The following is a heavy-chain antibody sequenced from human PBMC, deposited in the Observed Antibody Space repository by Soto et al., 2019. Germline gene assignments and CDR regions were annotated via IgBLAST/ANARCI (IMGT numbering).Heavy chain of an antibody. CDR2: IYHSGST. V-gene: IGHV4-4*02. D-gene: IGHD3-10*01. J-gene: IGHJ6*02. Sequence: QVQLQESGPGLVKPSGTLSLTCAVSGGSISSSNWWSWVRQPPGKGLEWIGEIYHSGSTNYNPSLKRRVTISVDRAKNQFSLKLRSVTAADAAVDYCARDQLWFGDFNTWGMDVWGQGTTVTVSS. CDR3: ARDQLWFGDFNTWGMDV. CDR1: GGSISSSNW.